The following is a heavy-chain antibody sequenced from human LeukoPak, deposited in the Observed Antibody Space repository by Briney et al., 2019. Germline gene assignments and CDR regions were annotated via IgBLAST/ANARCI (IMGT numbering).Heavy chain of an antibody. V-gene: IGHV4-61*02. CDR3: ARQSRGSYPFDY. Sequence: SETLSLTCTVSGGSISSGSYYWSWIRQPAGKGLEWIGRIYTSGSTNYNPSFQSRVTISVDTSKNQFSLKLSSVTAADTAVYYCARQSRGSYPFDYWGQGTLVTVSS. CDR2: IYTSGST. J-gene: IGHJ4*02. CDR1: GGSISSGSYY. D-gene: IGHD1-26*01.